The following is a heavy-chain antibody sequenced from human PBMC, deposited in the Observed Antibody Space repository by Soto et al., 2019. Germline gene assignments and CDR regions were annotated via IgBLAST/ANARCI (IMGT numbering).Heavy chain of an antibody. CDR3: AREGAGYCSGGSCHGWYWFDP. D-gene: IGHD2-15*01. Sequence: LSLTCTVSGGSISSGDYYWSWIRQPPGKGLEWIGYIYYSGSTYYNPSLKSRVTISVDTSKNQFSLKLSSVTAADTAVYYCAREGAGYCSGGSCHGWYWFDPWGQGTLVTVSS. J-gene: IGHJ5*02. CDR2: IYYSGST. V-gene: IGHV4-30-4*01. CDR1: GGSISSGDYY.